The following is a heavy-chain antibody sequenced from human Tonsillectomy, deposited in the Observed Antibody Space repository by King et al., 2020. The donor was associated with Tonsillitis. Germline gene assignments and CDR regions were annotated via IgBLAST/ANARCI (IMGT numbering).Heavy chain of an antibody. CDR2: IRPDGSQK. V-gene: IGHV3-7*03. CDR1: GLIFSSSW. Sequence: VQLVESGGGLVQPGGSLRLSCAASGLIFSSSWMNWLRQAPGXGLEWVANIRPDGSQKYXVXXXXGRXTXSRDNAKNSXYLQMNSLRAADTAVYFCLSGXAXWXXXXLVTVSS. J-gene: IGHJ4*01. CDR3: LSGXAX.